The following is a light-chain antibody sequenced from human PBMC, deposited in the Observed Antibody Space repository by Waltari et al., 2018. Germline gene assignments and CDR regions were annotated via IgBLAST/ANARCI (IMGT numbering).Light chain of an antibody. J-gene: IGKJ1*01. CDR2: AAS. CDR3: QQSYNVPRT. Sequence: DIQMTQSPPSLSASVGDTVTITCRASQSISTYLNWYQLKPGRAPTLLIYAASTLQSGVPSRFSGSGSGTDFTLSIGGLQPEDFATYYCQQSYNVPRTFGQGTRVEIK. CDR1: QSISTY. V-gene: IGKV1-39*01.